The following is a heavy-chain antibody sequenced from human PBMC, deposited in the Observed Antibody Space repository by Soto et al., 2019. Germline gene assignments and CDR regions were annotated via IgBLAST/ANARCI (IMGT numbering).Heavy chain of an antibody. Sequence: QVQLQESGPGLVKPSQTLSLTCTVSGDSISSAAYYWSWIRQQPGKGPEWIGHIYYSGNTYYNPSLKSRFSMSVDTFQNQFTLRVTTVTAADTAVYYCARATKTLRFGKVSPATFDTWGQGTLVAVSS. CDR1: GDSISSAAYY. CDR3: ARATKTLRFGKVSPATFDT. J-gene: IGHJ4*02. V-gene: IGHV4-31*03. D-gene: IGHD3-16*01. CDR2: IYYSGNT.